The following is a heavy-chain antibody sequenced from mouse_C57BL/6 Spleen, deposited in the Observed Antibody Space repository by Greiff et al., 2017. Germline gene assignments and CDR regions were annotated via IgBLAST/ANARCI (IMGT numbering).Heavy chain of an antibody. Sequence: QVQLQQPGAELVKPGASVKLSCKASGYTFTSYWMHWVKQRPGQGLEWVGVIHPHSGSTNYNEKFTSKATLTVDKSSSTAYMQLSRLTSEDSAVYYCASEVYYYGGREYFDYWGQGTTLTVAS. D-gene: IGHD1-1*01. J-gene: IGHJ2*01. V-gene: IGHV1-64*01. CDR1: GYTFTSYW. CDR3: ASEVYYYGGREYFDY. CDR2: IHPHSGST.